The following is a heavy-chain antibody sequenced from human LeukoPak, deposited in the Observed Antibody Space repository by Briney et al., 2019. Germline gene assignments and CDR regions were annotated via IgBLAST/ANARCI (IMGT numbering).Heavy chain of an antibody. J-gene: IGHJ4*02. D-gene: IGHD6-19*01. CDR2: IYTSGST. V-gene: IGHV4-59*10. Sequence: SETLSLTCAVYGGSFSGYYWSWIRQPAGKGLEWIGRIYTSGSTNYNPSLKSRVTMSVDTSKNQFSLKLSSVTAADTAVYYCARGVQLIAVAGTWDYFDYWGQGTLVTVSS. CDR1: GGSFSGYY. CDR3: ARGVQLIAVAGTWDYFDY.